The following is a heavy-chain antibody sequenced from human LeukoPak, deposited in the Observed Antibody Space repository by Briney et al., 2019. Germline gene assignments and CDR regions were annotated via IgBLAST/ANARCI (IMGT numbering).Heavy chain of an antibody. CDR3: AREGTRGVTAIRDAFDI. CDR1: GFTFSSYG. CDR2: IWYDGSNK. J-gene: IGHJ3*02. V-gene: IGHV3-33*01. Sequence: GVTLRLSCAASGFTFSSYGMHWVRQAPGKGLEWVAGIWYDGSNKYYADSVKGRSTISRDNSKNTLYLQVNSLRVEDTAVYYCAREGTRGVTAIRDAFDIWGQGTMVTVSS. D-gene: IGHD2-21*02.